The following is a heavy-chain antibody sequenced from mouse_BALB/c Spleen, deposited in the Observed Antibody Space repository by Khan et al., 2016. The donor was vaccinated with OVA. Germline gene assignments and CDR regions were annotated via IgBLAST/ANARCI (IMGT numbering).Heavy chain of an antibody. V-gene: IGHV1S132*01. D-gene: IGHD1-1*01. CDR1: GYIFTSYW. CDR2: IYPGTGST. CDR3: SRSHSCSTCTMDY. Sequence: VELVESGAELVRPGASVKLSCKTSGYIFTSYWIHWVKQRSGKGFEWIARIYPGTGSTYYTEKFKDTFTLTSETSSSTAYLQLSTLKSEDSAVFFCSRSHSCSTCTMDYWGQGTSVTVSS. J-gene: IGHJ4*01.